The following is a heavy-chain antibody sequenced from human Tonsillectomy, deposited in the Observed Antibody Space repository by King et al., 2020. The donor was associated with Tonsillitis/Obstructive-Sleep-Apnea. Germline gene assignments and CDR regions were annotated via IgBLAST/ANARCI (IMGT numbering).Heavy chain of an antibody. D-gene: IGHD2-2*01. CDR1: GGTFSSYA. CDR2: IIPILGIA. CDR3: AREAPYCSSTSCYFDY. V-gene: IGHV1-69*10. J-gene: IGHJ4*02. Sequence: QLVQSGAEVKKPGSSVKVSCKASGGTFSSYAISWVRQAPGQGLEWMGGIIPILGIANYAQKFQGRVTITADKSTSTAYMELSSLRSEDTAVYYCAREAPYCSSTSCYFDYWGQGTLVTVSS.